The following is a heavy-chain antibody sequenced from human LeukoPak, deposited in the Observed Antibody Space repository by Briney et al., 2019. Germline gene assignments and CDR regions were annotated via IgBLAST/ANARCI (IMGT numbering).Heavy chain of an antibody. D-gene: IGHD4-17*01. CDR1: GFTFTRYW. V-gene: IGHV3-7*01. J-gene: IGHJ6*03. Sequence: GGSLGLSCAASGFTFTRYWMSWVRQAPGKGLEWVANIKDDGNEKYYAASVRGRFTISRDNTKNSLYLQVNSLRADDTGLYYCARAARYGDYNYDYYYYMDVWGKGTTVTVSS. CDR2: IKDDGNEK. CDR3: ARAARYGDYNYDYYYYMDV.